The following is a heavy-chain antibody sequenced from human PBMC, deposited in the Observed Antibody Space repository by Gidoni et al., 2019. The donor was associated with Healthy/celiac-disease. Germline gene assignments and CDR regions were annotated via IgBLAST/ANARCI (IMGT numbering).Heavy chain of an antibody. J-gene: IGHJ4*02. D-gene: IGHD3-10*01. CDR3: AKGRLTMVRGVFDY. CDR1: GFTFDDYA. Sequence: EVQLVESGGGLVQPGRSLRLSCAASGFTFDDYAMHWVRQAPGKGLEWVSGISWNSGSIGYADSVKGRFTISRDNAKNSLYLQMNSLRAEDTALYYCAKGRLTMVRGVFDYWGQGTLVTVSS. CDR2: ISWNSGSI. V-gene: IGHV3-9*01.